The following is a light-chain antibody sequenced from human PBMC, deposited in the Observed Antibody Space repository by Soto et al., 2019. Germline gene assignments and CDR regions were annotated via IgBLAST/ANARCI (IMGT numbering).Light chain of an antibody. Sequence: DIQRTQSPSTLSASVGDRVTITCRASQSISSWLAWYPQKPGKAPNLLIYDASSLESGVPSRFSGSGSGTEFTLTVRSLKPDDFATYYCQQYNSHWTFGQGTKVDIK. V-gene: IGKV1-5*01. CDR2: DAS. CDR1: QSISSW. J-gene: IGKJ1*01. CDR3: QQYNSHWT.